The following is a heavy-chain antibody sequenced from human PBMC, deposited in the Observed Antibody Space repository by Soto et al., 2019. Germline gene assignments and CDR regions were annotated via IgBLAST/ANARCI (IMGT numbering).Heavy chain of an antibody. CDR1: GDSISIFS. D-gene: IGHD3-22*01. V-gene: IGHV4-59*01. CDR2: LFYGRSA. CDR3: ALRSMAVVPEY. Sequence: QVQLQESGPGLGKPSEPLSLTCAVSGDSISIFSCIWIRHPPGKGLESIGYLFYGRSANYNPSLKSRVTLSVDTSTNQCSLTLSSMTAADTAVYYCALRSMAVVPEYWGQGTLVTVSS. J-gene: IGHJ4*02.